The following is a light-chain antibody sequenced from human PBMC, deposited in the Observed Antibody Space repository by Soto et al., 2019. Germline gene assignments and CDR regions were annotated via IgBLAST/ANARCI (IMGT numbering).Light chain of an antibody. V-gene: IGLV2-14*01. Sequence: QSVLTPPASVSGSPGQSITISCTGSSSDIGGYNYVSWYQQHPGKAPKLMIYEVSNRPSGVSNRFSGSKSGNTASLTISGLQAEDEADYYCSSYTSSSALGVFGTGTKVTVL. J-gene: IGLJ1*01. CDR1: SSDIGGYNY. CDR3: SSYTSSSALGV. CDR2: EVS.